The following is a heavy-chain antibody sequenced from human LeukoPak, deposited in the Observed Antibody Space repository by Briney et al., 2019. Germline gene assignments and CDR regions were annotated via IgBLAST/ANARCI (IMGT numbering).Heavy chain of an antibody. D-gene: IGHD3-10*01. J-gene: IGHJ4*02. V-gene: IGHV3-23*01. CDR1: GFSFSSYA. CDR2: ISGSGGST. Sequence: PGGSLRLSCAASGFSFSSYAMNWGPQAPGKGLGWVSTISGSGGSTYYADSVKGRITISRDNSKNTLYLQMNSLRAGDTAVYYCTRGSYYYGSGWGQGTLVTVSS. CDR3: TRGSYYYGSG.